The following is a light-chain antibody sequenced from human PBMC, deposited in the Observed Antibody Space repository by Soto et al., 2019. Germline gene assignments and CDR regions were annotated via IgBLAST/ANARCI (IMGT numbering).Light chain of an antibody. CDR3: QQYNNWPPLT. J-gene: IGKJ4*01. Sequence: EVLMTQSPATVSVSPGERATLSCRASQSISTNVAWYQQKPGQALRRLIYDASTRATGISARFSGSGSGTEFTLTISSLQSEDFAIYYCQQYNNWPPLTFGGGTKVEI. CDR2: DAS. CDR1: QSISTN. V-gene: IGKV3-15*01.